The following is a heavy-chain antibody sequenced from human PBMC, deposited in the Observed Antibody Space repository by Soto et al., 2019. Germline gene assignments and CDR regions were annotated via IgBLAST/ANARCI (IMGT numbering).Heavy chain of an antibody. V-gene: IGHV3-33*01. Sequence: GGSLRLSCAASGFTFSSYGMHWVRQAPGKGLEWVAVIWYDGSNKYYADSVKGRFTISRDNSKNTLYLQMNSLRAEDTAVYYCARDIDTAMVPADYWGQGTLVTVSS. D-gene: IGHD5-18*01. CDR3: ARDIDTAMVPADY. J-gene: IGHJ4*02. CDR2: IWYDGSNK. CDR1: GFTFSSYG.